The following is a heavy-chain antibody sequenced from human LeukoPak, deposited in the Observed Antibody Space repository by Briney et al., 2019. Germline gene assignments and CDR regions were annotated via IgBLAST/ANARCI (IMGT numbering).Heavy chain of an antibody. CDR1: GFTFSSYA. CDR2: ISYHGSDI. CDR3: ARDEGVTYIYGYHY. D-gene: IGHD5-18*01. V-gene: IGHV3-30-3*01. J-gene: IGHJ4*02. Sequence: GGSLRLSCAASGFTFSSYAMHWVRQAPGKGLEWVALISYHGSDIYYADSVKGRFTISRDNSKSTLYLQMNSLRAEDTAVYYCARDEGVTYIYGYHYWGQGTLVTVSA.